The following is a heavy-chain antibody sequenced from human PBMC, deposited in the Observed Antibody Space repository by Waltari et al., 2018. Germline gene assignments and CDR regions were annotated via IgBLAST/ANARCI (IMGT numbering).Heavy chain of an antibody. D-gene: IGHD2-15*01. V-gene: IGHV4-59*11. CDR3: ARKAPGSTDAFDI. J-gene: IGHJ3*02. CDR2: IYYSWST. Sequence: QVQLQESGPGLVKPSETLSLTCTVSGGSISSHYWSWIRQPPGKGLEWIGYIYYSWSTNYNPSLKSRVTISVDTSKNQFSLKLSSVTAADTAVYYCARKAPGSTDAFDIWGQGTMVTVSS. CDR1: GGSISSHY.